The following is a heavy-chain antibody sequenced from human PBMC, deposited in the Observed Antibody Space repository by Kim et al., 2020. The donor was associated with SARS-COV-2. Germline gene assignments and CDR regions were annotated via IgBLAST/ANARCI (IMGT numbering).Heavy chain of an antibody. Sequence: GGSLRLSCAASGFTFSSYGMHWVRQAPGKGLEWVAVISYDGSNKYYADSVKGRFTISRDNSKNTLYLEMNSLRAEDTAVYDCAKDRGYDFWRSYGMEVWG. CDR2: ISYDGSNK. J-gene: IGHJ6*01. D-gene: IGHD3-3*01. CDR1: GFTFSSYG. V-gene: IGHV3-30*18. CDR3: AKDRGYDFWRSYGMEV.